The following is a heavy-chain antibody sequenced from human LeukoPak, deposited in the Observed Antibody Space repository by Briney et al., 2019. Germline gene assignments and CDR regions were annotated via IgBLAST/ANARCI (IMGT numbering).Heavy chain of an antibody. CDR3: ARDGALHYYDSSGYYSESYGAFDL. CDR1: GFSFSYYN. V-gene: IGHV3-48*02. Sequence: GGSLRLSCAASGFSFSYYNMSWARQAPGKGLEWVSYISSSSSTLYYVDSVKGRFTISRDNAKNSLYLQMNSLRDEDTAVYYCARDGALHYYDSSGYYSESYGAFDLWDQATMVTVSS. CDR2: ISSSSSTL. J-gene: IGHJ3*01. D-gene: IGHD3-22*01.